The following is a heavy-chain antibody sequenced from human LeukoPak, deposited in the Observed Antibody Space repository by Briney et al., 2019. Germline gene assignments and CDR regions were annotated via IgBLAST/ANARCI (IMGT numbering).Heavy chain of an antibody. CDR3: ASLDTAKQPLANH. CDR2: IREERGQE. D-gene: IGHD5-18*01. CDR1: GLTVSNHW. Sequence: GGSLRLSCVASGLTVSNHWMSWVRQAPGKGLEWVANIREERGQEYYVDSVKGRFTISKNSAKNSLYLQMNTLRVEDTAMYYCASLDTAKQPLANHWGLGTLVTVSS. J-gene: IGHJ5*02. V-gene: IGHV3-7*03.